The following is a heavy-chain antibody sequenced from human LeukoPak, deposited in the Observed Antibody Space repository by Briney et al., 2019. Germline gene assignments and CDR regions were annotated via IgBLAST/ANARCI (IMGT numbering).Heavy chain of an antibody. CDR2: IYHSGST. J-gene: IGHJ4*02. V-gene: IGHV4-59*01. CDR3: ATGYSSTWYYFDY. D-gene: IGHD6-13*01. CDR1: GDSISSYY. Sequence: SETLCLTCTVSGDSISSYYWSWIRQPPGKGLEWIGYIYHSGSTNYNPSLKSRVTISADTSKDQFSLKLASVTAADTAGYYCATGYSSTWYYFDYWGQGTVVSVSS.